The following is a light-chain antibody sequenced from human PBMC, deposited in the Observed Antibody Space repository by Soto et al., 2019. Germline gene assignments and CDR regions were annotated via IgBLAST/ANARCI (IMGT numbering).Light chain of an antibody. CDR3: MQALQSLT. CDR2: LGS. CDR1: QSLLYNNTFNY. Sequence: EIVMTQSPLTLPVTPGEPASMSCRSSQSLLYNNTFNYLDWYLQKPGQSPHLLIYLGSNRASGVPDRFSGSGSGTDFSLKISRVEAEAVATYYCMQALQSLTFGQGTRLEIK. J-gene: IGKJ5*01. V-gene: IGKV2-28*01.